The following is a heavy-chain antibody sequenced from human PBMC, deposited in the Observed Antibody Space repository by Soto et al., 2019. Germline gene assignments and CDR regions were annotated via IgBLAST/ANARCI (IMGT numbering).Heavy chain of an antibody. J-gene: IGHJ4*02. D-gene: IGHD3-10*01. V-gene: IGHV3-23*01. CDR1: GFTFSSYV. CDR2: ISGSGGST. CDR3: TTHGSGSFFEY. Sequence: EVQLLESGGGLVQPGGSLRLSCAASGFTFSSYVMSWVRQAPGKGLEWVSTISGSGGSTYYADSVKGRFTISRDNSKDTLYLQMNSLRAEDTAVYYCTTHGSGSFFEYWGQGTLVTVSS.